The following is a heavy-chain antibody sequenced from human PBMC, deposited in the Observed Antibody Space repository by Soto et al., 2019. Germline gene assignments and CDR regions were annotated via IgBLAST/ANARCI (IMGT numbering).Heavy chain of an antibody. D-gene: IGHD6-13*01. CDR3: AGTTYSSSWPLFDY. Sequence: SETLSLTCTVSGGSISSSSYYWGWIRQHPGKGLEWIGSIYYSGSTYYNPSLKSRVTISVDTSKNQFSLKLSSVTAADTAVYYCAGTTYSSSWPLFDYWGQGTLVTVSS. CDR1: GGSISSSSYY. V-gene: IGHV4-39*01. CDR2: IYYSGST. J-gene: IGHJ4*02.